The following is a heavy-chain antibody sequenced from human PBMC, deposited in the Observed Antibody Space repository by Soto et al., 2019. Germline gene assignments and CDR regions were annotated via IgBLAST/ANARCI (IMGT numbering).Heavy chain of an antibody. CDR3: ARDHCGGDCFPPYYFDY. D-gene: IGHD2-21*02. J-gene: IGHJ4*02. CDR2: INPSGGST. Sequence: ASVKVSCKASGYTFTSYYMHWVRQAPGQGLEWMGIINPSGGSTSYAQKFQGRVTMTRDTSTSTVYMELSSLRSEDTAVYYCARDHCGGDCFPPYYFDYWGQGTLVTVSS. V-gene: IGHV1-46*01. CDR1: GYTFTSYY.